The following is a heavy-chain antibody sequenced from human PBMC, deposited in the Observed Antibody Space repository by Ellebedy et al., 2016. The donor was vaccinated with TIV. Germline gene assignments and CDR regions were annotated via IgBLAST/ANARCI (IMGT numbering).Heavy chain of an antibody. V-gene: IGHV3-48*04. CDR2: ISSSSATT. D-gene: IGHD3-10*01. CDR1: GFSFSTDT. CDR3: ARTRGGEFDS. Sequence: GESLKISXAASGFSFSTDTMNWVRQAPGKGLEWVSYISSSSATTHYADSVKGRFIISRDNGKNSVYLQMSSLRGEDTAVYYCARTRGGEFDSWGQGTLVTVSS. J-gene: IGHJ4*02.